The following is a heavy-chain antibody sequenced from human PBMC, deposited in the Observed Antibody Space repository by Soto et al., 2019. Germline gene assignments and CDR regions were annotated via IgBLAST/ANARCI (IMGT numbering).Heavy chain of an antibody. D-gene: IGHD2-2*01. CDR3: AGVYWEPAARGDYYYCGMDV. V-gene: IGHV3-30-3*01. CDR2: ISYDGSNK. Sequence: QVQLVESGGGVVQPGRSLRLSCAASGFTFSSYAMHWVRQAPGKGLEWVAVISYDGSNKYYADSVKGRFTISRDNSKNTLYLKMNSLRAGDTAVYYCAGVYWEPAARGDYYYCGMDVWGQGTTVTVSS. J-gene: IGHJ6*02. CDR1: GFTFSSYA.